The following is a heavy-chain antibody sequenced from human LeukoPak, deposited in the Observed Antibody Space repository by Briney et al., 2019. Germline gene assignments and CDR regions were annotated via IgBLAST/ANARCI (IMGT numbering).Heavy chain of an antibody. D-gene: IGHD3-22*01. CDR1: EFTFTGYA. Sequence: GGSLRLSFAASEFTFTGYAISGFRQAPGKGLEWVSTISGRGGSTSYADSVKGRFSISRDTSKNTLYLQMNSLSAEDTAVYYCAKGHYDDSSGQYFDYWGQGTPVTVSS. V-gene: IGHV3-23*01. CDR3: AKGHYDDSSGQYFDY. J-gene: IGHJ4*02. CDR2: ISGRGGST.